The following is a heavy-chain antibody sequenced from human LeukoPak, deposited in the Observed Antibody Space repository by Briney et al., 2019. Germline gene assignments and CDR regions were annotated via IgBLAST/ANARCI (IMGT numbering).Heavy chain of an antibody. J-gene: IGHJ6*02. CDR2: INPNSGST. V-gene: IGHV1-2*02. D-gene: IGHD3-3*01. CDR3: ARDPPSIFGVVIIPLDV. CDR1: GYTFTGYY. Sequence: ASVKVSCKASGYTFTGYYMHWVRQAPGQGLEWMGWINPNSGSTNYAQKFQGRVTMTRDTSISTAYMELSRLRSDDTAVYYCARDPPSIFGVVIIPLDVWGQGTTVTVSS.